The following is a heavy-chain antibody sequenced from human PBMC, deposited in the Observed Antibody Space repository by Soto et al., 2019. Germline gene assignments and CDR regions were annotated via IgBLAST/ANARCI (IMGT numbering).Heavy chain of an antibody. CDR1: GFTFSSYG. CDR2: ISYYGSNK. V-gene: IGHV3-30*18. Sequence: QVQLVEAGGGVVQPGRSLRLSCAASGFTFSSYGMHWVRQAPGKGLEWVAVISYYGSNKYYADSVKGRFTISRDNSKNKLYLQMTSLRAEDTAVYYCAKSDLVLKGWGQGTLVTVSS. J-gene: IGHJ4*02. D-gene: IGHD2-8*01. CDR3: AKSDLVLKG.